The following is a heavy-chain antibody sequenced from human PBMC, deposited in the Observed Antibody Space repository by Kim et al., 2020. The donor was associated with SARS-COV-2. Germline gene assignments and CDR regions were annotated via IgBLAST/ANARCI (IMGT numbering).Heavy chain of an antibody. V-gene: IGHV3-21*01. J-gene: IGHJ5*02. D-gene: IGHD6-19*01. CDR2: STGNYR. CDR3: AKGAGGP. Sequence: STGNYRYYADSGKGQFTISRDNAQNSLFLQINSLRAEDTAVYYCAKGAGGPWGQGTLVTVSS.